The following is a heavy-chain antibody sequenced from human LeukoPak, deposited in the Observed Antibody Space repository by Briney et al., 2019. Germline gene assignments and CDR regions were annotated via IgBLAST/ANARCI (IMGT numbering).Heavy chain of an antibody. Sequence: GGSLRPSCAASGFTFSNAWMSWVRQAPGKGLEWVGRIKSKTDGGTTDYAAPVKGRFTISRDDSKNTLYLQMNSLKTEDTAVYYCTTDSSSWLGVFDYWGQGTLVTVSS. CDR2: IKSKTDGGTT. D-gene: IGHD6-13*01. V-gene: IGHV3-15*01. CDR3: TTDSSSWLGVFDY. CDR1: GFTFSNAW. J-gene: IGHJ4*02.